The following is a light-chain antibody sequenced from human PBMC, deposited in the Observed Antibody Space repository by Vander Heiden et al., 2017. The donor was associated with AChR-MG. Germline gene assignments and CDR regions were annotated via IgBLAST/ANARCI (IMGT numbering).Light chain of an antibody. J-gene: IGLJ3*02. CDR2: SNN. CDR3: AAWDDSLNGPV. Sequence: VVAQPASISGTAGPGVTISCSVSSSNIGSNTVNWYQQLPGTAPKLLIYSNNQRPSGVPDRFSGSKSGTSASLAISGLQSEDEADYYCAAWDDSLNGPVFGGGTKLTVL. V-gene: IGLV1-44*01. CDR1: SSNIGSNT.